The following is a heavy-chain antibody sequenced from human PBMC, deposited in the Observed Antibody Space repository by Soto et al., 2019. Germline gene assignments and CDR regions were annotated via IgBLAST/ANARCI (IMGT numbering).Heavy chain of an antibody. Sequence: SGPTLVNPTQTLTLTCTFSGFSLSSNGVGVGWIRQPPGEALEWLTLIYWDDDKRYSPSLKTRLTITKDTSKNQVVLTMTNMDPVDTATYYCARYYFGSGLYFFDYWGQGALVTVS. CDR1: GFSLSSNGVG. V-gene: IGHV2-5*02. J-gene: IGHJ4*02. CDR3: ARYYFGSGLYFFDY. CDR2: IYWDDDK. D-gene: IGHD3-10*01.